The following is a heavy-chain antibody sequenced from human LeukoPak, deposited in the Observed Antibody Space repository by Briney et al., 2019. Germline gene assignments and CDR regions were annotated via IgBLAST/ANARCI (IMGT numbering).Heavy chain of an antibody. J-gene: IGHJ4*02. V-gene: IGHV3-48*03. D-gene: IGHD3-10*01. CDR3: ARDRRWSGGDY. CDR2: ISSSGSTI. CDR1: GFTFSSYE. Sequence: GGSLRLSCAVSGFTFSSYEMNWVRQAPGKGLEWVSYISSSGSTIYYADSVKGRFTISRDNAKNSLYLQMNSLRAEDTAVYYCARDRRWSGGDYWGQGTLVTVSS.